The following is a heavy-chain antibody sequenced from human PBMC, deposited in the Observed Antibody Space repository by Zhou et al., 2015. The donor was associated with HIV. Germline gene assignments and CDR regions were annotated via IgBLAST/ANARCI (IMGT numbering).Heavy chain of an antibody. Sequence: EVQLVESGGGLVQPGESLRLSCAASGFTFSTYDMNWVRQAPGKGLEWVSLIHNGGHTIYYADSVKGRFTISRDDAKNSLFLQMNSLREEDTAVYYCVRDQSGLEDFDFWGQGTLVTVSS. J-gene: IGHJ4*02. CDR1: GFTFSTYD. V-gene: IGHV3-48*02. D-gene: IGHD3-10*01. CDR3: VRDQSGLEDFDF. CDR2: IHNGGHTI.